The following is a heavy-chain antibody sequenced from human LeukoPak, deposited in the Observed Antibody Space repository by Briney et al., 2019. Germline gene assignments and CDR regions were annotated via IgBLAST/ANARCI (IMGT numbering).Heavy chain of an antibody. CDR3: ARVMYSSSWYWWFDP. D-gene: IGHD6-13*01. CDR2: IYYSGST. Sequence: SETLSLTCTVSGGSISSSSYYWGWIRQPPGKGLEWIGSIYYSGSTYYNPSLKSRVTISVDTSKNQFSLKLSSVTAADTAVYYCARVMYSSSWYWWFDPWGQGTLVTVSS. V-gene: IGHV4-39*07. J-gene: IGHJ5*02. CDR1: GGSISSSSYY.